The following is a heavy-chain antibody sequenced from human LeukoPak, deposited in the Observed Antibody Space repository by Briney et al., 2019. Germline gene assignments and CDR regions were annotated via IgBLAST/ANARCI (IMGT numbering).Heavy chain of an antibody. CDR3: ARGIESYGDYGY. J-gene: IGHJ4*02. CDR1: GGSISGSY. V-gene: IGHV4-59*01. CDR2: MYNSGST. Sequence: SETLSLTCTVSGGSISGSYWSWIRQPPGKGLEWIAYMYNSGSTNYNPSLKSRVTISIDTSKNQFSLKLSSLTAADTAIYYCARGIESYGDYGYWGQGSLVTVSS. D-gene: IGHD4-17*01.